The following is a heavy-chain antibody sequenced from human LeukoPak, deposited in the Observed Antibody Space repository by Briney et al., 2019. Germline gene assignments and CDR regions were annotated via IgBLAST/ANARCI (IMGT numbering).Heavy chain of an antibody. Sequence: GGSLRLSCAASGLTFSSYWMSWVRQAPGKGLEWVANIKQDGSEKYYADSVKGRFTISRDNSKNTLYLQMNSLRAEDTAVYYRASLVSYYYDSSRYDYWGQGTLVTVSS. CDR3: ASLVSYYYDSSRYDY. CDR1: GLTFSSYW. V-gene: IGHV3-7*01. CDR2: IKQDGSEK. J-gene: IGHJ4*02. D-gene: IGHD3-22*01.